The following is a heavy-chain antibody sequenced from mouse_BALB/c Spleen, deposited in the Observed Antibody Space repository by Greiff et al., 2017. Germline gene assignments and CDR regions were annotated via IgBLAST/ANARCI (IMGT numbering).Heavy chain of an antibody. CDR3: ARDWEYAMDY. V-gene: IGHV5-17*02. Sequence: EVKLVESGGGLVQPGGSRKLSCAASGFTFSSFGMHWVRQAPEKGLEWVAYISSGSSTIYYADTVKGRFTISRDNPKNTLFLQMTSLRSEDTAMYYCARDWEYAMDYWGQGTSVTVSS. J-gene: IGHJ4*01. D-gene: IGHD4-1*01. CDR2: ISSGSSTI. CDR1: GFTFSSFG.